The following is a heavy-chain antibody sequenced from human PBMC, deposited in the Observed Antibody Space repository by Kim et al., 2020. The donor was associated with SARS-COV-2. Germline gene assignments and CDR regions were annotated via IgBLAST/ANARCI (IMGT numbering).Heavy chain of an antibody. CDR1: GYTFTGYY. Sequence: ASVKVSCKASGYTFTGYYIHWVRQAPGQGLEWMGRINPDSGGTKYAQKFQGRVTMTRDTSISTAYMELSRLRSDDTAVYYCARDLKGAHRVRYYDSSGFYYYYYVMDVWGQGTTVTVSS. V-gene: IGHV1-2*06. CDR2: INPDSGGT. CDR3: ARDLKGAHRVRYYDSSGFYYYYYVMDV. D-gene: IGHD3-22*01. J-gene: IGHJ6*02.